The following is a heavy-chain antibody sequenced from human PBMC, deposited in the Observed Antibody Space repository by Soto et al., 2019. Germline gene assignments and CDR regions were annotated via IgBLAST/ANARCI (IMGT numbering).Heavy chain of an antibody. CDR2: ISYDGSNK. CDR3: AKDHYDYVWGSYRYLDYYGMDV. J-gene: IGHJ6*02. Sequence: GGSLRLSCAASGFTFSSYGMHWVRQAPGKGLEWVAVISYDGSNKYYADSVKGRFTISRDNSKNTLYLQMNSLRAEDTAVYYCAKDHYDYVWGSYRYLDYYGMDVWGQGTTVTVSS. CDR1: GFTFSSYG. V-gene: IGHV3-30*18. D-gene: IGHD3-16*02.